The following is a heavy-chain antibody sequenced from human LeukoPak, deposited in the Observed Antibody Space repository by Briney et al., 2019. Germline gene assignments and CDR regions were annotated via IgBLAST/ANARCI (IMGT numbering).Heavy chain of an antibody. CDR3: ARVASDYGDYAPDY. V-gene: IGHV4-59*01. CDR2: IYCSGST. CDR1: GGSISSYY. J-gene: IGHJ4*02. D-gene: IGHD4-17*01. Sequence: KSSETLSLTCTVSGGSISSYYWSWIRQPPGKGLGWIGYIYCSGSTNYNPSLKSRVTISVDTSKNQFSLKLSSVTAADTAVYYCARVASDYGDYAPDYWGQGTLVTVSS.